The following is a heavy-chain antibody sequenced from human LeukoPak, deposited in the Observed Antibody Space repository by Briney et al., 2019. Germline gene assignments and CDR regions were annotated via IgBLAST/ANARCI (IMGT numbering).Heavy chain of an antibody. V-gene: IGHV3-74*01. J-gene: IGHJ4*02. Sequence: GGSLRLSCAASGFTLSSYWMHWVRRVPGTGLVWVSSINSVGSNTNYADSVKGRFTISRDNAKNTLFLQMNSLRAEDTAVYYCARVPVEVYYDSSGYYYYFDYWGQGTLVNVSS. CDR2: INSVGSNT. D-gene: IGHD3-22*01. CDR1: GFTLSSYW. CDR3: ARVPVEVYYDSSGYYYYFDY.